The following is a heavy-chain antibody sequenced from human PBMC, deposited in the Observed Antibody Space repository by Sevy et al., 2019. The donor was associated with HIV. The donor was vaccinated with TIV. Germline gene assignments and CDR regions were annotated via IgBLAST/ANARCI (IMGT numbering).Heavy chain of an antibody. CDR1: RFTFSSYW. J-gene: IGHJ6*02. Sequence: GGSLRLSCAASRFTFSSYWMSWVRQAPGKGLEWVANIKQDGGEKYHMDSVKGRFTISRDNAKNAQYLQMNSLRADDSAVYFCARVSSIYYDRGYYYAMDVWGQGTTVTVSS. CDR3: ARVSSIYYDRGYYYAMDV. D-gene: IGHD3-22*01. CDR2: IKQDGGEK. V-gene: IGHV3-7*01.